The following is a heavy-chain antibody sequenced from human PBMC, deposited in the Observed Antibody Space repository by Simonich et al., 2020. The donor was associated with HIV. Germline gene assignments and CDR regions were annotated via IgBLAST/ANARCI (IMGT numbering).Heavy chain of an antibody. CDR3: AGSVADIVAAGFGF. J-gene: IGHJ4*02. D-gene: IGHD5-12*01. CDR2: INHSGGT. V-gene: IGHV4-34*01. Sequence: QVQLQQWGAGLLKPSETLSLTCAVYGGSFSGYYWSWIRQPPGKGLGWIGEINHSGGTNSNPSLKSRVTISVDTSKNQFSLKLSSVTAADTAVYYCAGSVADIVAAGFGFWGQGTLVTVSS. CDR1: GGSFSGYY.